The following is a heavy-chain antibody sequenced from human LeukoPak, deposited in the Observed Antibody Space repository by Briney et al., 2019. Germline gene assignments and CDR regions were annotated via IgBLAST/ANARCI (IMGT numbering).Heavy chain of an antibody. D-gene: IGHD2-15*01. CDR3: AKEAPIKNPGGIVVVVAAYYPFDY. V-gene: IGHV3-33*06. J-gene: IGHJ4*02. CDR1: GFTFSSYA. Sequence: GGSLRLSCAASGFTFSSYAMHWVRQAPGKGLEWVAVIWYDGSNKYYADSVKGRFTISRDNSKNTLYLQMNSLRAEDTAVYYCAKEAPIKNPGGIVVVVAAYYPFDYWGQGTLVTVSS. CDR2: IWYDGSNK.